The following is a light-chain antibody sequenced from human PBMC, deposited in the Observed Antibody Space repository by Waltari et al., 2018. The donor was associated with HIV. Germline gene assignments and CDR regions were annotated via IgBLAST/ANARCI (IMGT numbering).Light chain of an antibody. CDR3: QQLNSYPLYT. CDR2: AAS. J-gene: IGKJ2*01. Sequence: DIQLTQSPSFLSASVGDRVTITCRASQGISSYLAWYQQKPGKAPKLLIYAASTLQSGVPARFSGSGSGTEFTLTNSSLQPEDFATYYCQQLNSYPLYTFGQGTKVEIK. V-gene: IGKV1-9*01. CDR1: QGISSY.